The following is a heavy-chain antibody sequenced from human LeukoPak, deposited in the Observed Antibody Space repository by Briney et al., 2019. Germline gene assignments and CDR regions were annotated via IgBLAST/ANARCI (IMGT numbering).Heavy chain of an antibody. CDR3: ARLGYDSGTRGLDP. D-gene: IGHD3-10*01. V-gene: IGHV4-38-2*01. Sequence: SSETLSLTCAVSGYSIRSGYFWGWIRQPPGEGLEWIESIYHSGTTYYNPSLKSRVTMSLDTSKNQNTLKLPSVTAADTAVYYCARLGYDSGTRGLDPWGQGTLVTVSS. CDR2: IYHSGTT. CDR1: GYSIRSGYF. J-gene: IGHJ5*02.